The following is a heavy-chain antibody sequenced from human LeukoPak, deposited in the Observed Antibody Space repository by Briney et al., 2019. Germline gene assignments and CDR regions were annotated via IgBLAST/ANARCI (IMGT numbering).Heavy chain of an antibody. D-gene: IGHD6-19*01. CDR3: ARDRGAVTDVFDY. V-gene: IGHV3-11*04. J-gene: IGHJ4*02. CDR1: GFTFSDYY. CDR2: IRSSGTTI. Sequence: GGSLRLSCVASGFTFSDYYMSWIRQAPGKGLEWVSYIRSSGTTIHYADSVKGRFTISRDNAKNSLYLQMNSPRAEDTAVYYCARDRGAVTDVFDYWGQGTLVTVSS.